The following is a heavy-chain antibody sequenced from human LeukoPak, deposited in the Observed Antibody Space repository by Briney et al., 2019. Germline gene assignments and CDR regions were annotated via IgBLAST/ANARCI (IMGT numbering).Heavy chain of an antibody. J-gene: IGHJ4*02. D-gene: IGHD1-26*01. CDR1: GFTFSSYW. CDR3: AKALVGRSAYYFDY. V-gene: IGHV3-74*01. Sequence: GGSLRLSCAASGFTFSSYWMHWVRQAPGKGLVWVSRINSDGSSTSYADSVKGRFTISRDNAKNTLYLQMNSLRAEDTAVYYCAKALVGRSAYYFDYWGQGTLVTVSS. CDR2: INSDGSST.